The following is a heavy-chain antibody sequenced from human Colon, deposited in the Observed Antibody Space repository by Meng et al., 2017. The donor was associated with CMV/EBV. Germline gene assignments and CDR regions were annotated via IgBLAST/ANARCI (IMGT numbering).Heavy chain of an antibody. CDR3: ARVRIAARRFDY. Sequence: TCAVSGGSSSGYDWSWLRQPPGKGLEWIGEINHSGNTNYNPSLKSRVTISEDTSKNQFSLKLSSVTAADTAVYYCARVRIAARRFDYWGQGTLVTVSS. D-gene: IGHD6-6*01. CDR1: GGSSSGYD. V-gene: IGHV4-34*01. J-gene: IGHJ4*02. CDR2: INHSGNT.